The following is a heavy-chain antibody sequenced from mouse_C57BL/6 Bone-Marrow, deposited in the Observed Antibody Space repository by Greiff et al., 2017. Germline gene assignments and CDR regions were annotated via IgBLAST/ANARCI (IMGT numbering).Heavy chain of an antibody. V-gene: IGHV1-69*01. CDR3: AKGDSNYVYFDY. CDR1: GYTFTSYW. CDR2: IDPSDSYT. J-gene: IGHJ2*01. D-gene: IGHD2-5*01. Sequence: QVQLKQSGAELVMPGASVKLSCKASGYTFTSYWMHWVKQRPGQGLEWIGEIDPSDSYTNYNQKFKGKSTLTVDKSSSTAYMQLSSLTSEDSAVYYCAKGDSNYVYFDYWGQGTTLTVSS.